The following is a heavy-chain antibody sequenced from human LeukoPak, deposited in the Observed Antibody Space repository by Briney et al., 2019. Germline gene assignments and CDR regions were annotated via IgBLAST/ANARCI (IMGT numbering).Heavy chain of an antibody. CDR1: RFTFSSYG. CDR3: AKATRLVPDY. Sequence: GGSLRLSCAASRFTFSSYGMHWVRQAPGKGLEWVAFIRYDGSNKYYADSVKGRFTISRDNSKNTLYLQMNSLRAEDTAVYYCAKATRLVPDYWGQGTLVTVSS. CDR2: IRYDGSNK. J-gene: IGHJ4*02. D-gene: IGHD3-9*01. V-gene: IGHV3-30*02.